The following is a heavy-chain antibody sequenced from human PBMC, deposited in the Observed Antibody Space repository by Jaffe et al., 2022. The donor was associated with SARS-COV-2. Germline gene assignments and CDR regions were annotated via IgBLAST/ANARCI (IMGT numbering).Heavy chain of an antibody. CDR3: ARGRDYGATSMDV. Sequence: QVQLQQWGAGLLKPSETLSLTCAVYGGSFSGYYWNWIRQPPGKGLEWIGEINHSGSTNYNPSLKSRVTISVDTSKNQFSLKLSSVTAADTAVYYCARGRDYGATSMDVWGKGTTVTVSS. V-gene: IGHV4-34*01. D-gene: IGHD4-17*01. CDR1: GGSFSGYY. CDR2: INHSGST. J-gene: IGHJ6*03.